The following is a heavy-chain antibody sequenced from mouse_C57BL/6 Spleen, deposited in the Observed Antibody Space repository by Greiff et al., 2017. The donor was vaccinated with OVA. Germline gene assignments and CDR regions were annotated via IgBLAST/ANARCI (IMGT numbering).Heavy chain of an antibody. CDR3: ARRGYYYGSSPFAD. CDR2: IDPSDSYT. Sequence: VQLQQPGAELVMPGASVKLSCKASGYTFTSYWMHWVKQRPGQGLEWIGEIDPSDSYTNYNHKFKGKSTLTVDKSSSPAYMQLSGLRSEDSAVYYCARRGYYYGSSPFADWGEGTLVTVSA. D-gene: IGHD1-1*01. CDR1: GYTFTSYW. V-gene: IGHV1-69*01. J-gene: IGHJ3*01.